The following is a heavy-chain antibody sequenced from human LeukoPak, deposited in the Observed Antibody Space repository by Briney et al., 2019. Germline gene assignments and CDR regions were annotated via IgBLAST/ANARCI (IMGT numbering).Heavy chain of an antibody. J-gene: IGHJ4*02. V-gene: IGHV3-21*01. D-gene: IGHD6-19*01. CDR1: GFTFSSYW. CDR3: ARVIPSGWYDSDY. CDR2: ISSSSSYI. Sequence: GGSLRLSCAASGFTFSSYWMSWVRQAPGKGLEWVSSISSSSSYIYYADSVKGRFTISRDNAKNSLYLQMNSLRAEDTAVYYCARVIPSGWYDSDYWGQGTLVTVSS.